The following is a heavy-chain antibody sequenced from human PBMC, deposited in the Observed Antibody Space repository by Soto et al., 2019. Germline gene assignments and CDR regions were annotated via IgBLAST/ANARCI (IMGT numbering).Heavy chain of an antibody. CDR2: ISGSGGRP. J-gene: IGHJ4*01. Sequence: GGSLRLSCAASGFTFSSYAMSWVRQAPGKGLEWVSAISGSGGRPYYADSVKGRFTISRDNSENRLYLQMNSLRADETAVYYCARRGYCATTSCYVDGSPQFDYWGHGTLVTVSS. CDR3: ARRGYCATTSCYVDGSPQFDY. V-gene: IGHV3-23*01. D-gene: IGHD2-2*01. CDR1: GFTFSSYA.